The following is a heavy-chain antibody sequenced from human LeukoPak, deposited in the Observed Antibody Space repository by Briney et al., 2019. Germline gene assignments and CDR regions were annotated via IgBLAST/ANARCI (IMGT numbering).Heavy chain of an antibody. Sequence: SETLSLTCTVSGGSISSYYWSWIRQPPGKGLEWIGYIYTSGSTNYNPCLKSRVTTSVDTSKNQFSLKLSSVTAADTAVYYCARLNPRTYYDFWSGGGFDYWGQGTLVTVSS. CDR2: IYTSGST. D-gene: IGHD3-3*01. J-gene: IGHJ4*02. CDR3: ARLNPRTYYDFWSGGGFDY. CDR1: GGSISSYY. V-gene: IGHV4-4*09.